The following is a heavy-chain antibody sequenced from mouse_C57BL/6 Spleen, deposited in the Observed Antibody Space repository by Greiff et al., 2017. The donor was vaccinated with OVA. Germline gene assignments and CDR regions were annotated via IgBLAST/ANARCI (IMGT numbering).Heavy chain of an antibody. D-gene: IGHD1-1*01. CDR2: IDPSDSYT. Sequence: QVQLQQPGAELVMPGASVKLSCKASGYTFTSYWMHWVKQRPGQGLEWIGEIDPSDSYTNYNQKFKGKSTLTVDKSSSTAYMQLSSLTSEDSAVYYCARALYSYGSSYDYFDYWGQGTTLTVSS. CDR3: ARALYSYGSSYDYFDY. J-gene: IGHJ2*01. V-gene: IGHV1-69*01. CDR1: GYTFTSYW.